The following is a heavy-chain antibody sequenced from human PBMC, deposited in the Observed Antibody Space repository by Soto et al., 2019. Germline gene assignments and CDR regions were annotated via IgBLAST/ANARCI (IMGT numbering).Heavy chain of an antibody. J-gene: IGHJ6*03. V-gene: IGHV3-66*01. CDR3: ASKYQLHTYYYYMDV. CDR1: GFTVSSNY. D-gene: IGHD2-2*01. Sequence: GESLKISCAASGFTVSSNYMSWVRQAPGKGLEWVSVIYSGGSTYYADSVKGRFTISRDNSKNTLYLQMNSLRAEDTAVYYCASKYQLHTYYYYMDVWGKGTTVTVSS. CDR2: IYSGGST.